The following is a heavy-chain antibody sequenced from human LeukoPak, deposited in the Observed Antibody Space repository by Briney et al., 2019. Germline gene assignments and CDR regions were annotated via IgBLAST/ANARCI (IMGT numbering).Heavy chain of an antibody. CDR2: VYHSGSA. J-gene: IGHJ4*02. CDR3: SRNDSSGYFDY. D-gene: IGHD3-22*01. V-gene: IGHV4-38-2*01. Sequence: SETLSLTCAVSDYSISSHNYWGWIGQPPGKGLEWIGSVYHSGSAHYSPSLKSRVTISVDTSKKRFSLTLRSVTAADPAVVYRSRNDSSGYFDYWGRGTLVTVSS. CDR1: DYSISSHNY.